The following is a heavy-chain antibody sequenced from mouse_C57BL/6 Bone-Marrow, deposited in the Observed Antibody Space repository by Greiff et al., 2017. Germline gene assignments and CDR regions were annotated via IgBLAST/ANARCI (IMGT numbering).Heavy chain of an antibody. D-gene: IGHD3-2*02. Sequence: VQLQQSGAELVKPGASVKLSCTASGFNIKDYYMHWVKQRTEQGLECIGRIDPEDGETKSAPKFQGKATITADPSSNTAYLQLSSLTSEDTAVYYCADSSGYYAMDYWGKGTSVTVSS. J-gene: IGHJ4*01. CDR1: GFNIKDYY. CDR3: ADSSGYYAMDY. V-gene: IGHV14-2*01. CDR2: IDPEDGET.